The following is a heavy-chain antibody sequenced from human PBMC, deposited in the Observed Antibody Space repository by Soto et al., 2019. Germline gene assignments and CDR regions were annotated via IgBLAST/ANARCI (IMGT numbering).Heavy chain of an antibody. J-gene: IGHJ5*02. CDR1: GYTLTELS. CDR3: ATAKSSGYSGGWFDP. D-gene: IGHD3-22*01. Sequence: ASVNVSCKVSGYTLTELSMHWVRQTPGKGLEWMGGFDPEDGETIYAQKFQGRVTMTEDTSTDTAYMELSSLRSEDTAVYYCATAKSSGYSGGWFDPWGQGILVTVSS. CDR2: FDPEDGET. V-gene: IGHV1-24*01.